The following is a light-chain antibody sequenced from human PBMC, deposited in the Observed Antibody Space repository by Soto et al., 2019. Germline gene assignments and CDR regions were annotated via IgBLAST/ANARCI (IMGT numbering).Light chain of an antibody. V-gene: IGKV1-5*01. J-gene: IGKJ1*01. CDR3: SRGPT. CDR1: QSISSW. CDR2: DAS. Sequence: DIQMTQSPSPLSASVGARVTTTCRASQSISSWLAWYQQNPGKDPKLLSYDASSLESGVPSRFSGSGSGTEFTLTISSLQPDDCATYYSSRGPTFGQGTKVEIK.